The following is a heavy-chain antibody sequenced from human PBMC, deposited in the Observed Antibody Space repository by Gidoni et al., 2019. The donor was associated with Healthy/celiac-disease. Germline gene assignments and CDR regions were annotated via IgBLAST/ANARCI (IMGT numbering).Heavy chain of an antibody. Sequence: DVQLVLSGAEEKKPGESLKSSCKGSGYSFTSYWIGWVRPMPGKVLEGMGIIYPGDSDTRSSPSFQGQVTITANKSISTAYLQWSSLKASDTAMYYCARQRDYATDYWGQGTLVTVSS. D-gene: IGHD4-17*01. CDR2: IYPGDSDT. V-gene: IGHV5-51*01. CDR3: ARQRDYATDY. CDR1: GYSFTSYW. J-gene: IGHJ4*02.